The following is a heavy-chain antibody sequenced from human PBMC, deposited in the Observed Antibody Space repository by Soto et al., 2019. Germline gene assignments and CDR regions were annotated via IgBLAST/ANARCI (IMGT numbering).Heavy chain of an antibody. D-gene: IGHD2-21*02. V-gene: IGHV3-73*02. J-gene: IGHJ5*02. CDR2: IRSKANNYAT. CDR1: GFTFSGSA. Sequence: EVQLVESGGGLVQPGGSLKLSCAASGFTFSGSAIHWVRQASGKGLEWVGRIRSKANNYATVYAASVKGRFTFSRDDSKNTAYLQMNSLNTEDTAVYYCARPNCGGDCYHWFDPWGQGTLVTVSS. CDR3: ARPNCGGDCYHWFDP.